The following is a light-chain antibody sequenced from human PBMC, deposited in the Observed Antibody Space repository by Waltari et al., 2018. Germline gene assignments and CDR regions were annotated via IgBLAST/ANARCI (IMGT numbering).Light chain of an antibody. Sequence: EIVMTQSPDTLSVAPGERVTLSGRASHGVPTNLAWYQQKPGQPPRLLIYVASTMATGVPARFSGSGSGTEFTLTISSLESEDFAVYYCQQYSNWPYTFGQGTKLEIK. J-gene: IGKJ2*01. CDR3: QQYSNWPYT. CDR1: HGVPTN. CDR2: VAS. V-gene: IGKV3-15*01.